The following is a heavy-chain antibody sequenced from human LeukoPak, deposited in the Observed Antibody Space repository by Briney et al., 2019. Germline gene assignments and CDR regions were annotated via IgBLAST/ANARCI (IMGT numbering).Heavy chain of an antibody. CDR3: ARKESGLPYDY. D-gene: IGHD5-12*01. J-gene: IGHJ4*02. CDR1: GGTFSSYA. V-gene: IGHV1-69*13. Sequence: RASVKVSCKASGGTFSSYAISWVRQAPGQGLEWMGGIIPIFGTANYAQKFQGRVTITADESTSTAYMELSSLRSEDTAVYYRARKESGLPYDYWGQGTLVTVSS. CDR2: IIPIFGTA.